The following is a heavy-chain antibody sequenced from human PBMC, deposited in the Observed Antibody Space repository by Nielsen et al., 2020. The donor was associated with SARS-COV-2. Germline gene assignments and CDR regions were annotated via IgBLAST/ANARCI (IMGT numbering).Heavy chain of an antibody. J-gene: IGHJ4*02. V-gene: IGHV3-11*05. CDR3: ARDRYGDY. D-gene: IGHD1-1*01. CDR2: ISSSSSYT. CDR1: GFTFSSYW. Sequence: GGSLRLSCAASGFTFSSYWMSWIRQAPGKGLEWVSYISSSSSYTNYADSVKGRFTISRDNAKNSLYLQMNSLRAEDTAVYYCARDRYGDYVGQGTLVTVSS.